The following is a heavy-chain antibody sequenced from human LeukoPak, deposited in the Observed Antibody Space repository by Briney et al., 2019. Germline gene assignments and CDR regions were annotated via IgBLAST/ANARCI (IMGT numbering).Heavy chain of an antibody. J-gene: IGHJ3*02. Sequence: ASVKVSCKASGYTFTSYYMHWVRQAPGQGLEWMGIINPSGGSTSYAQKFQGRVTMTRDTSTSTVYMELSSLRSEDTAVYYCARGQSEFAYYDSSGHGSFDIWGPGTMVTVSS. D-gene: IGHD3-22*01. CDR1: GYTFTSYY. CDR2: INPSGGST. V-gene: IGHV1-46*01. CDR3: ARGQSEFAYYDSSGHGSFDI.